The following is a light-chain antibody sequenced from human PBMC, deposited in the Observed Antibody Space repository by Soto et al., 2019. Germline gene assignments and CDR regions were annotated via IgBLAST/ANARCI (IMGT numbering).Light chain of an antibody. CDR2: EVS. CDR1: SSDVGGYNY. J-gene: IGLJ2*01. Sequence: QSALTQPASVSGSPGQSITISCTGTSSDVGGYNYVSWYQQHPGKAPKLMIYEVSNRPAGVSTRFSGSKSGNTASLTISWLQAEEEADDNCSLYRSCRARTVFGAGTKLTFL. CDR3: SLYRSCRARTV. V-gene: IGLV2-14*01.